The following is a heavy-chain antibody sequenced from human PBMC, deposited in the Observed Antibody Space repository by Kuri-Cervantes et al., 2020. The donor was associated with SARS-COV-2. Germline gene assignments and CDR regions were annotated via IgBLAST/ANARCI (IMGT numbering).Heavy chain of an antibody. D-gene: IGHD6-13*01. V-gene: IGHV1-69*10. Sequence: KISCKASGGTFSSYAISWVRQAPGQGLEWMGGIIPILGIANYAQKFQGRVTITADKSTSTAYMELSSLRSEDTAVYYCARIAAAGTLYFQHWGQGTLVTVSS. CDR3: ARIAAAGTLYFQH. J-gene: IGHJ1*01. CDR1: GGTFSSYA. CDR2: IIPILGIA.